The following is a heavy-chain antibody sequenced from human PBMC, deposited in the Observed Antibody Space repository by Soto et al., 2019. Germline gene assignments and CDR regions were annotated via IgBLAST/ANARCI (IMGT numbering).Heavy chain of an antibody. Sequence: EVQLVESGGGLVKPGGSLRLSCAVSGFTFSTYSMNWVRQAPGKGLEWVSCISSGSSSTNIYYADSVKGRFTISRDNANNSLFLQMNSLRAEDTAVYYFARVRDHLLLGPIDSWGPGILVTVSA. CDR3: ARVRDHLLLGPIDS. CDR1: GFTFSTYS. V-gene: IGHV3-21*02. CDR2: ISSGSSSTNI. D-gene: IGHD2-2*01. J-gene: IGHJ4*02.